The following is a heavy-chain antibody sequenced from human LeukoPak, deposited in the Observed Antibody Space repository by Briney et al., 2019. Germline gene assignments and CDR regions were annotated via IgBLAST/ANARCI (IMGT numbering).Heavy chain of an antibody. D-gene: IGHD3-22*01. CDR3: ARDSSGQGDY. Sequence: GGSLRLSCAASGFTFSDHYIDWVRQAPGMGLGWVGRSKNKANNYITQYAAFVQGRFTISRDNSKNSLYLQINSLKTEDTAVYYCARDSSGQGDYWGQGTLVTVSS. J-gene: IGHJ4*02. V-gene: IGHV3-72*01. CDR1: GFTFSDHY. CDR2: SKNKANNYIT.